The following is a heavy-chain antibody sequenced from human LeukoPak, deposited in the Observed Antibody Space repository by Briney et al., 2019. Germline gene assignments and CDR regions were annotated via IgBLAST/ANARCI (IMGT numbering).Heavy chain of an antibody. CDR2: IWYDGSNK. CDR1: GFTFSSYG. D-gene: IGHD4-17*01. J-gene: IGHJ4*02. CDR3: ARGYGDYGSYFDY. V-gene: IGHV3-33*01. Sequence: GGSLRLSCAASGFTFSSYGMHWVRRAPGKGLEWVAVIWYDGSNKYYADSVKGRFTISRDNSKNTLYLQMNSLRAEDTAVYYCARGYGDYGSYFDYWGQGTLVTVSS.